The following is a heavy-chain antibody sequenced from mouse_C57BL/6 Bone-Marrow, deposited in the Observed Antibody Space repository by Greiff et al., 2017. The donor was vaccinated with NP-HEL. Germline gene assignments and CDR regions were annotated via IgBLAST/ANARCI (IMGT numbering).Heavy chain of an antibody. CDR3: ARWDYYGSSYWYFDV. CDR1: GYTFTSYW. CDR2: IDPSDSYT. D-gene: IGHD1-1*01. J-gene: IGHJ1*03. V-gene: IGHV1-50*01. Sequence: QVQLQQPGAELVKPGASVKLSCKASGYTFTSYWMQWVKQRPGQGLEWIGEIDPSDSYTNYNQKFKGKATLTVDTSSSTAYMQLSSLTSEDSAFYYCARWDYYGSSYWYFDVWGTGTTVTVSS.